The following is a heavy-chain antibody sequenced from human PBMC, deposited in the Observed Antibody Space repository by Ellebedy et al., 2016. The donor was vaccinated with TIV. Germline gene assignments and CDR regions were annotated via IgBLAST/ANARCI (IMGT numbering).Heavy chain of an antibody. CDR2: IINDGSRP. J-gene: IGHJ2*01. CDR3: VRDGGVPGGDWYFDL. Sequence: GGSLRLSCAASGFTFSSYWMHWVRQAPGRGLVWVSRIINDGSRPSYADSVKGRFTVSRDNAENTLYLQMDNLRDEDTAVYYCVRDGGVPGGDWYFDLWGRGTLVTVSS. D-gene: IGHD3-16*01. V-gene: IGHV3-74*01. CDR1: GFTFSSYW.